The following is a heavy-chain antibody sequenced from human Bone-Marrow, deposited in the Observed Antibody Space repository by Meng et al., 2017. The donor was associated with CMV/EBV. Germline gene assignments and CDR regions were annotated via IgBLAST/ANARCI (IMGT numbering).Heavy chain of an antibody. Sequence: QTLSLTCAVYGGSFSGYYWSWIRQPPGKGLEWIGEINHSGSTNYNPSLKSRVTISVDTSKNQFSLKLSSVIAADTAVYYCARGYLMDPAMGLHFDYWGQGTLVTVSS. V-gene: IGHV4-34*01. D-gene: IGHD5-18*01. CDR3: ARGYLMDPAMGLHFDY. CDR2: INHSGST. CDR1: GGSFSGYY. J-gene: IGHJ4*02.